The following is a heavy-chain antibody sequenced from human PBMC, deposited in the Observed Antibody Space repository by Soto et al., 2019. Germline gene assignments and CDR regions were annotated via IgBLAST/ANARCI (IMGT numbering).Heavy chain of an antibody. J-gene: IGHJ4*02. CDR2: IWSDGSNK. CDR1: GFTFNIHG. V-gene: IGHV3-33*01. CDR3: ARVGGRFCVGSSDF. Sequence: QVHLVESGGGVVQPGRSLRLSCAVSGFTFNIHGMHWVRQTPGKGLEWVSVIWSDGSNKYYADSVKGRFTISRDNSKNTLYLQMNSLRVEDTSVYYCARVGGRFCVGSSDFWGQGTLVTVSS. D-gene: IGHD1-26*01.